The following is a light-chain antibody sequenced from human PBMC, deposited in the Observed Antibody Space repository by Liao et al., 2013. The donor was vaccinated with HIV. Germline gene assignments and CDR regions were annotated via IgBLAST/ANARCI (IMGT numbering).Light chain of an antibody. CDR2: YDS. CDR3: HVWDRGSDHPL. CDR1: DIGSKS. V-gene: IGLV3-21*04. J-gene: IGLJ2*01. Sequence: SYELTQPPSVSVAPGKTARITCGGEDIGSKSVHWYQQRPGQAPVVVMSYDSDRPAGIPDRFSGSNSGNTATLTISWVEAGDEADYYCHVWDRGSDHPLFGGGTKLTVL.